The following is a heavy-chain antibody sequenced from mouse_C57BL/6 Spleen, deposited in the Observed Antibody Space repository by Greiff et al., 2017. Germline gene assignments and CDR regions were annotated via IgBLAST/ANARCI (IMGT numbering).Heavy chain of an antibody. D-gene: IGHD2-1*01. CDR1: GFNFKDYY. CDR2: IDPENGDT. V-gene: IGHV14-4*01. J-gene: IGHJ3*01. Sequence: VQLQQSGAELVRPGASVKLSCTASGFNFKDYYMHWVKQRPEQGLEWIGWIDPENGDTEYASKFQGKATITADTSSNTAYLQLSNLTSEDTAVCYCTPVYYGNYGYADWGKGTLVTVSA. CDR3: TPVYYGNYGYAD.